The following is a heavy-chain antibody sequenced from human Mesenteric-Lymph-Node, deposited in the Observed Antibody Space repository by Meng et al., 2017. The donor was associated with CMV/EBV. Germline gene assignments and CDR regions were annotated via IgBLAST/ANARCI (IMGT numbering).Heavy chain of an antibody. J-gene: IGHJ5*02. Sequence: GGSLRLSCAASGFTFSDNWMSWVRQAPGKGLEWVANINRDGSEKNYVQSLKGRFTISRDNAKNSLSLQVNSLRVEDTAVYYCARENCIATSCADGAGYWMDAWGQGTLVTVSS. CDR2: INRDGSEK. CDR1: GFTFSDNW. CDR3: ARENCIATSCADGAGYWMDA. D-gene: IGHD2-8*01. V-gene: IGHV3-7*01.